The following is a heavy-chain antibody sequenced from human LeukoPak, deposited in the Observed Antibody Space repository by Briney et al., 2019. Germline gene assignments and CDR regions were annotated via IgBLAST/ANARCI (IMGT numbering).Heavy chain of an antibody. CDR3: ARAQPDSVWGSYPRYFDY. J-gene: IGHJ4*02. CDR2: IYYSGST. Sequence: PSETLSLTCTVSGGSISSYYWSWIRQPPGKGLEWIGYIYYSGSTNYNPSLKSRVTVSLDTSKNQFSLKLSSVTAADTAVYYCARAQPDSVWGSYPRYFDYWGQGTLVTVSS. D-gene: IGHD3-16*01. V-gene: IGHV4-59*01. CDR1: GGSISSYY.